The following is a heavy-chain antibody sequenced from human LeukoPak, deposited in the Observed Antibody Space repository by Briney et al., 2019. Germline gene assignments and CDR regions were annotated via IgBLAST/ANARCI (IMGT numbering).Heavy chain of an antibody. J-gene: IGHJ4*02. CDR2: ISNTSNYI. CDR3: ARDGYSYAYDY. Sequence: GGSLRLSCAASGFTFSSYSMIWVRQAPGKGLEWVSFISNTSNYIYYADSVEGRFTISGDNAKKSLYLQMYSLRPEDTAVYYCARDGYSYAYDYWGPGTLVTVSS. V-gene: IGHV3-21*01. CDR1: GFTFSSYS. D-gene: IGHD5-18*01.